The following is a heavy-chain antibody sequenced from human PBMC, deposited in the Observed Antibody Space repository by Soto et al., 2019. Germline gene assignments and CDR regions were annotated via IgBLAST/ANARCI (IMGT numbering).Heavy chain of an antibody. CDR2: IGTAADP. CDR1: GFTISSYE. D-gene: IGHD6-6*01. CDR3: TTVNSSSSDGIDV. V-gene: IGHV3-13*05. J-gene: IGHJ6*01. Sequence: GGSLRLSCAASGFTISSYEMHWVRQVTGKCLEWASGIGTAADPSYSGCVKGRFTISRENAKNSLNLHMNSLRAGGTAVYYWTTVNSSSSDGIDVWGQETTVGVAS.